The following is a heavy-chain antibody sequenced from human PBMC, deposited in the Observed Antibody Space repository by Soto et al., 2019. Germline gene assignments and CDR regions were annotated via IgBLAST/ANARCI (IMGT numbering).Heavy chain of an antibody. Sequence: QVQLQESGPGLVKSSQTLSFTCIVSGGSLSSGDYYWSWLRQHTGKGLEWIGYITYSGSTYYNPSLKSRVTISIDTSNNQFSLKLNSVTAADTAVYYCAREDWADKARFDPWGQGTLVTVSS. CDR1: GGSLSSGDYY. CDR2: ITYSGST. CDR3: AREDWADKARFDP. V-gene: IGHV4-31*03. D-gene: IGHD2-21*01. J-gene: IGHJ5*02.